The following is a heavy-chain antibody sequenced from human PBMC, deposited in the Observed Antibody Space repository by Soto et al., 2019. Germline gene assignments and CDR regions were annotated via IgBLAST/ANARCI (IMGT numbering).Heavy chain of an antibody. CDR2: IIPIFGTA. Sequence: LVKVSCKASGGTFSSYAISWVRQAPGQGLEWMGGIIPIFGTANYAQKFQGRVTITADESTGTAYMELSSLGSEDTAVYYCARDSSADAFDIWGQGTMVTVSS. D-gene: IGHD6-6*01. J-gene: IGHJ3*02. CDR1: GGTFSSYA. V-gene: IGHV1-69*13. CDR3: ARDSSADAFDI.